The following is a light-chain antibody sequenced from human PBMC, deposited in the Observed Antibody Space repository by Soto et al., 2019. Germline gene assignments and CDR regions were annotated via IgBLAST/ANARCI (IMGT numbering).Light chain of an antibody. V-gene: IGLV2-14*01. J-gene: IGLJ1*01. Sequence: QSALTQPASVSGSPGQSITISCTGTSSDVGGYNYVSWYQQHPGKAPKLMIYDVSNRPSGVSNRFSGSKSGNTASLTISGRQDEDEADYYCSSYTTSNTRQIVFGTGTKLTVL. CDR2: DVS. CDR1: SSDVGGYNY. CDR3: SSYTTSNTRQIV.